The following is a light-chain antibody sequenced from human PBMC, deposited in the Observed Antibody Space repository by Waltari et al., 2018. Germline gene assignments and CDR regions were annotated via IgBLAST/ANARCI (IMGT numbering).Light chain of an antibody. Sequence: IRMTQSPSSFSASTGDTVTITCRASQGIRSFVAWYQQKPGKAPKFLIYGASTLQSGVPSRFSGSGSGTDCTLTIRHLQSEDFGTYVCQQYYTDPPTFAQGTKVEIK. CDR3: QQYYTDPPT. CDR1: QGIRSF. V-gene: IGKV1-8*01. CDR2: GAS. J-gene: IGKJ1*01.